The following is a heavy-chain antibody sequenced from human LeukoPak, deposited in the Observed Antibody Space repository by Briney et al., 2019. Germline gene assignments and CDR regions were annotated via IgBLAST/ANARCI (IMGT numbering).Heavy chain of an antibody. V-gene: IGHV3-48*01. CDR1: GFTFSSYS. Sequence: GGSLRLSCAASGFTFSSYSMNWVRQAPGKGLEWVSYISSSSSTIYYADSVKGRFTISRDNAKNSLYLQMNSLRAEDTAVYYCARVRDYSNYDAFDTWGQGTMVTVSS. CDR3: ARVRDYSNYDAFDT. CDR2: ISSSSSTI. J-gene: IGHJ3*02. D-gene: IGHD4-11*01.